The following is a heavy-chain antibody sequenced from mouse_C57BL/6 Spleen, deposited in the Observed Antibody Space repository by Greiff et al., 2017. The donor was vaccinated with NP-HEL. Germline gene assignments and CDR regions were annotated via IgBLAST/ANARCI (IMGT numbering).Heavy chain of an antibody. CDR1: GYTFTSYT. CDR3: ARGEKITTAMDY. V-gene: IGHV1-4*01. CDR2: INPSSGYT. Sequence: VKLQESGAELARPGASVKMSCKASGYTFTSYTMHWVKQRPGQGLEWIGYINPSSGYTKYNQKFKDKATLTADKSSSTAYMQLSSLTSEDSAVYYCARGEKITTAMDYWGQGTSVTVSS. D-gene: IGHD1-1*01. J-gene: IGHJ4*01.